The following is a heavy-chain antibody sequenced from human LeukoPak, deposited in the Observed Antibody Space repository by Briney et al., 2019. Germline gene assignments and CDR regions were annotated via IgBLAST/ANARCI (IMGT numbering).Heavy chain of an antibody. CDR2: INPSGGST. Sequence: ASLKVSCKASGYTFTSYYMHWVRQPPGQGLEWMGIINPSGGSTSYAQKFQGRVTMTRDMSTRTVYMELSSLRSEDTAVYYCARDGAVDTAMVWWDNWFDPWGQGTLVTVSS. V-gene: IGHV1-46*01. CDR1: GYTFTSYY. J-gene: IGHJ5*02. CDR3: ARDGAVDTAMVWWDNWFDP. D-gene: IGHD5-18*01.